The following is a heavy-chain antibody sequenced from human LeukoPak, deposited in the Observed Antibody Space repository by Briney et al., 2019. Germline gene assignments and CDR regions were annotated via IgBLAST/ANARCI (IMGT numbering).Heavy chain of an antibody. CDR2: IRYDGSNK. Sequence: GVSLRLSCAASGFTFSSYGMQWVRQAPGKGLEWVAFIRYDGSNKYYADSVKGRFTISRDNSKNTLYLQMNSLRAEDTAVYYCAKAIVVPAAIVYYYYYMDVWGKGTTVTVSS. V-gene: IGHV3-30*02. J-gene: IGHJ6*03. CDR3: AKAIVVPAAIVYYYYYMDV. CDR1: GFTFSSYG. D-gene: IGHD2-2*01.